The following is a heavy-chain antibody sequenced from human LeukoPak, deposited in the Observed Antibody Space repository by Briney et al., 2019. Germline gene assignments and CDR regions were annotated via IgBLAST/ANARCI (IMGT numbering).Heavy chain of an antibody. CDR1: GFTFSDYY. Sequence: GGSLRLSCAASGFTFSDYYMSWIRQAPGKGLEWVPYISSSGSTIYYADSVKGRFTISRDNAKNSLYLQMNSLRAEDTAVYYCAREGPRDYYYGMDVWGQGTTVTVSS. CDR2: ISSSGSTI. CDR3: AREGPRDYYYGMDV. V-gene: IGHV3-11*01. J-gene: IGHJ6*02.